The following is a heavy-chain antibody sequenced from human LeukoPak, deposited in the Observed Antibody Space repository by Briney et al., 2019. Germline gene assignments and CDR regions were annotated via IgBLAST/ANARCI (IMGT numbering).Heavy chain of an antibody. CDR1: GFTFSTYG. CDR2: ISYDGTKK. J-gene: IGHJ4*02. V-gene: IGHV3-30*03. CDR3: ARDKVVGAAHFDY. Sequence: PGGSLRLPCDASGFTFSTYGMHWVRQAPGKGLEWVALISYDGTKKNYGDSVKGRFTISRDNSKNTLYLQMNSLRADDTAVYYCARDKVVGAAHFDYWGQGTLVTVSS. D-gene: IGHD1-26*01.